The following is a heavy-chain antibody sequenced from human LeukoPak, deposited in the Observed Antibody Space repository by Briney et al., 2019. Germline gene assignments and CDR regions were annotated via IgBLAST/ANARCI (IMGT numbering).Heavy chain of an antibody. CDR3: ARNTDRDAYMAS. J-gene: IGHJ5*02. D-gene: IGHD5-24*01. CDR1: GFTLSSYW. Sequence: PGGSLRLSCEVTGFTLSSYWRSWVRQAPGKGLEWVANIKQDGTETHYGDSVKGRFTISRDNAKNSLYLQLNSLRGEDTAVYYCARNTDRDAYMASWGQGTLVTVSS. CDR2: IKQDGTET. V-gene: IGHV3-7*01.